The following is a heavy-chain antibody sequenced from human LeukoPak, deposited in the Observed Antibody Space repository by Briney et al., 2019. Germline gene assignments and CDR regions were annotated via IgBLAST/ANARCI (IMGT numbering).Heavy chain of an antibody. CDR1: GGSMSSYY. CDR3: ARARHRAAVDH. CDR2: MYYSGST. V-gene: IGHV4-59*01. Sequence: SETLSLTCTVSGGSMSSYYWTWIRQPPGKGLEWIGYMYYSGSTNYNPSLKSRVTISVDTSKNQFSPKLRSVTAADTAVYFCARARHRAAVDHWGQGTLVTVSS. D-gene: IGHD6-25*01. J-gene: IGHJ4*02.